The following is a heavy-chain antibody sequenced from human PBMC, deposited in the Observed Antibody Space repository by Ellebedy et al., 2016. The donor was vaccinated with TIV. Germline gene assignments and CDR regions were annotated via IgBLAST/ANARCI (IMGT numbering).Heavy chain of an antibody. CDR1: GDTLSNYG. CDR2: ISVYNGNA. D-gene: IGHD5-12*01. J-gene: IGHJ4*02. CDR3: ARINGYDYSALGLDY. V-gene: IGHV1-18*04. Sequence: AASVKVSCRAFGDTLSNYGISWVRQAPGQGLEWMGWISVYNGNANYGRKFQGRVTMTTDTATSTAYMELRSLRSDDTAVYFCARINGYDYSALGLDYWGQGTLVTVSS.